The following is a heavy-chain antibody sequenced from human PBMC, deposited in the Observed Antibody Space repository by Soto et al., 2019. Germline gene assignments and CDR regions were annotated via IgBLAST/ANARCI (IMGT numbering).Heavy chain of an antibody. CDR3: AKVAGLPWSYFDY. J-gene: IGHJ4*02. D-gene: IGHD4-17*01. V-gene: IGHV3-23*01. CDR2: ISGSGGST. CDR1: GFTFSSYA. Sequence: GGSLILSCAASGFTFSSYAISWVRQAPGKGLEWVSAISGSGGSTYYADSVKGRLTISRDNSKNTLYLQMNSLRAEDTAVYYCAKVAGLPWSYFDYRGQGTLVTVSS.